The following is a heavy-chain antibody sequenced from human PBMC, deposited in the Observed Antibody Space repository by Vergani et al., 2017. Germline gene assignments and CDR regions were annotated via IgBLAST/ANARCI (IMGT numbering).Heavy chain of an antibody. D-gene: IGHD6-13*01. CDR1: GGSISSSSYY. V-gene: IGHV4-39*07. J-gene: IGHJ6*03. CDR3: ARAQXGHRSSSWSYYYYYYMDV. CDR2: IYYSGST. Sequence: QLQLQESGPGLVKPSETLSLTCTVSGGSISSSSYYWGWIRQPPGTGLEWIGSIYYSGSTYYNPSLKSRVTISVDTSKNQFSLKLSSVTAADTAVYYCARAQXGHRSSSWSYYYYYYMDVWGKGTTVTVSS.